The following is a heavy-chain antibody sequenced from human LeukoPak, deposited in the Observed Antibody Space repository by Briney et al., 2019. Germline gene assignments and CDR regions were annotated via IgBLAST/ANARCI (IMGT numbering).Heavy chain of an antibody. D-gene: IGHD6-19*01. V-gene: IGHV3-23*01. J-gene: IGHJ4*02. Sequence: GGSLRLSCAASGFTFSSYAMSWVRQAPGKGLEWGSAISGSGGSTYYADSVKGRFTISRDNSKNTLYLQMNSLRAEDTAVYYCAKQQRAAVADDLDYWGQGTLVTVSS. CDR3: AKQQRAAVADDLDY. CDR2: ISGSGGST. CDR1: GFTFSSYA.